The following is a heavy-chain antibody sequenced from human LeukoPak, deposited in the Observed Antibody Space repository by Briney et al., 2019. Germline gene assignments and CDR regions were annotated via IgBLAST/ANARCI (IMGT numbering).Heavy chain of an antibody. CDR1: GYTFTGYF. CDR3: ARGDPLTIFGVVIPSPYYYYGMDV. CDR2: SNPNSGGT. Sequence: ASVKVSCKSSGYTFTGYFIHWVRQAPGQGLEWMGWSNPNSGGTNYAQNFQDRVTMTRDTSISTAYMELSRLRSDDTAVYYCARGDPLTIFGVVIPSPYYYYGMDVWGQGTTVTVSS. J-gene: IGHJ6*02. D-gene: IGHD3-3*01. V-gene: IGHV1-2*02.